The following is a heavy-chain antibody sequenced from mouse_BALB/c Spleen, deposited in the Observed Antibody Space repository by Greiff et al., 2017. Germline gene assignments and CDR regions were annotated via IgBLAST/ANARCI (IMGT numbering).Heavy chain of an antibody. V-gene: IGHV14-3*02. D-gene: IGHD2-1*01. CDR3: ARKDYYGNYYAMDY. Sequence: EVQLQQSGAELVKPGASVKLSCTASGFNIKDTYMHWVKQRPEQGLEWIGRIDPANGNTKYDPKFQGKATITADTSSNTAYLQLSSLTSEDTAVYYCARKDYYGNYYAMDYWGQGTSVTVSS. CDR1: GFNIKDTY. J-gene: IGHJ4*01. CDR2: IDPANGNT.